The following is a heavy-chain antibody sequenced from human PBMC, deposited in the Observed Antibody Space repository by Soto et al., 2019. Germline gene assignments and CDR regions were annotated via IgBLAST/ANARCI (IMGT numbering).Heavy chain of an antibody. Sequence: PGGSLRLSCAASGFTFSSYAMHWVRQAPGKGLEWVAVISYDGSNKYYADSVKGRFTISRDNAKNSLFLQMDSLRAEDTAVYYCARDVETSMDGLNYFDPWGHGTLVTVSS. V-gene: IGHV3-30-3*01. CDR2: ISYDGSNK. J-gene: IGHJ5*02. D-gene: IGHD5-18*01. CDR3: ARDVETSMDGLNYFDP. CDR1: GFTFSSYA.